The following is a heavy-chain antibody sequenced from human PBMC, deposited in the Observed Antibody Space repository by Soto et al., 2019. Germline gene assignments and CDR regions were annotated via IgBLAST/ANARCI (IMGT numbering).Heavy chain of an antibody. CDR2: IHGGGNSA. CDR3: TRDPTTSTVTAY. V-gene: IGHV3-23*01. Sequence: PGGSLRLSCAASGFTFSGYAMSWVRQAPGKGLEWVSVIHGGGNSAYYADSVKGRFTISRDNSKDTLYLQMNTLRAEDTGVYYCTRDPTTSTVTAYWGQGTVVTVSS. D-gene: IGHD2-21*02. CDR1: GFTFSGYA. J-gene: IGHJ4*02.